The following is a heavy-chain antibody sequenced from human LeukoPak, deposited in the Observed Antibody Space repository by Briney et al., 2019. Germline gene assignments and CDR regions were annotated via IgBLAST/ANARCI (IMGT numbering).Heavy chain of an antibody. CDR3: AREARTRLRYFDWLLGDAFDI. D-gene: IGHD3-9*01. CDR2: IYTSGST. V-gene: IGHV4-4*07. CDR1: GGSISSYY. Sequence: PSETLSLTCTVSGGSISSYYWSWIRQPAGKGLEWIGRIYTSGSTNYNPSLKSRVTISVDTSKNQFSLKLSSATAADTAVYYCAREARTRLRYFDWLLGDAFDIWGQGTMVTVSS. J-gene: IGHJ3*02.